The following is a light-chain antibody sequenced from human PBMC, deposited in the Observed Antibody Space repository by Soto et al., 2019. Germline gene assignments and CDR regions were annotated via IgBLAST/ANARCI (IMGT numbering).Light chain of an antibody. CDR3: QQGNSVPLT. Sequence: DIQMTHSPSSVSASVGDRVTITCRASQDVNYWVAWYQQKPGRAPQLLVYASSSLQSGVSSRFSASGSGTDFTLTITGLQPEDFATYYCQQGNSVPLTFGQGTRLEIK. V-gene: IGKV1-12*01. CDR1: QDVNYW. J-gene: IGKJ5*01. CDR2: ASS.